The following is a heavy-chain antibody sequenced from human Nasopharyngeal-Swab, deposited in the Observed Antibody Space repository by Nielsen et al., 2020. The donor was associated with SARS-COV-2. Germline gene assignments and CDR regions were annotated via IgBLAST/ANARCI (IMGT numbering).Heavy chain of an antibody. D-gene: IGHD4-17*01. Sequence: GESLKISCAASGFTFSSYAMSWVRQAPGKGLEWVSAISGSGGSTYYADSVKGRFTISRDNSKNTLYLQMNSLRAEDTAVYYCARDRYYGTTVLDAFDIWGQGTMVTVSS. V-gene: IGHV3-23*01. J-gene: IGHJ3*02. CDR2: ISGSGGST. CDR1: GFTFSSYA. CDR3: ARDRYYGTTVLDAFDI.